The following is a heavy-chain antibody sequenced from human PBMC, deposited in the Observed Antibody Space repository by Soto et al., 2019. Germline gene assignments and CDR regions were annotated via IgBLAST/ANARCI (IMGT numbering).Heavy chain of an antibody. V-gene: IGHV1-18*01. Sequence: QVQLVQSGAEVKKPGASVKVSCKASGYTFTSYGISWVRQAPGQGLEWMGWISAYNGNTNYAQKLQGRVTMTTDTSTSTGYMELRSLRSDDTAVYYCARRSSSWDGEGWFDPWGKGTLVTVSS. CDR2: ISAYNGNT. CDR3: ARRSSSWDGEGWFDP. CDR1: GYTFTSYG. D-gene: IGHD6-13*01. J-gene: IGHJ5*02.